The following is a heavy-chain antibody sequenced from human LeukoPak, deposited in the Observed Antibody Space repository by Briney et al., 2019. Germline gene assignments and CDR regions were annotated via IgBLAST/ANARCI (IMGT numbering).Heavy chain of an antibody. D-gene: IGHD2-15*01. CDR3: ARDYCSGGSCTLDY. CDR2: INHSAST. J-gene: IGHJ4*02. Sequence: SETLSLTCAVYGGSFSGYYWSWIRQTPGKGLEWIGEINHSASTHYNPSLKSRVTVSVDTSKNQFSLKLSSVTAADTAVYYCARDYCSGGSCTLDYWGQGTLVTVSS. V-gene: IGHV4-34*01. CDR1: GGSFSGYY.